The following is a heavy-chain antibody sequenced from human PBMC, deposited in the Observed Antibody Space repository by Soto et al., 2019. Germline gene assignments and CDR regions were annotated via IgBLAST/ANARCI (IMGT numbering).Heavy chain of an antibody. CDR2: ISGSGGST. V-gene: IGHV3-23*01. Sequence: PGGSMRLSCAASGFTFSSYAMSWVRQAPGKGLEWVSAISGSGGSTYYADSVKGRFTISRDNSKNTLYLQMNSLRAEDTAVYYCAKDGAVYAIFYWFDPWGQGTLVTVSS. CDR3: AKDGAVYAIFYWFDP. CDR1: GFTFSSYA. J-gene: IGHJ5*02. D-gene: IGHD2-8*01.